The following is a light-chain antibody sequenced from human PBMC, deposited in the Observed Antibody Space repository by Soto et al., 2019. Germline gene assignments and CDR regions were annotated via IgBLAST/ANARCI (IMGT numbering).Light chain of an antibody. CDR3: QQYDNLPIT. J-gene: IGKJ5*01. CDR2: DAS. Sequence: DIQMTHSPSSLSASVGDRVTITCQASQDISNYLHWYQQKPGKAPKLLIYDASNLETGVPSRFSVSGSGTDFTFAISSLQPEDIATYYCQQYDNLPITFGQGTLLEIK. V-gene: IGKV1-33*01. CDR1: QDISNY.